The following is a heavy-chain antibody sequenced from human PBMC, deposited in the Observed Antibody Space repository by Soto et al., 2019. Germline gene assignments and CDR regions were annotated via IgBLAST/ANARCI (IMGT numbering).Heavy chain of an antibody. Sequence: QVQLVQSGAEVKKPGSSVKVSCKASGGTFSSYAISWVRQAPGQGLEWMGGIIPIFGTANYAQKFQGRVTSTADESRSTAYMELSSLRSEDTAVYYCAGEGGLVTGTSGNGWFDPWGQGTLVTVSS. V-gene: IGHV1-69*12. J-gene: IGHJ5*02. D-gene: IGHD1-20*01. CDR2: IIPIFGTA. CDR1: GGTFSSYA. CDR3: AGEGGLVTGTSGNGWFDP.